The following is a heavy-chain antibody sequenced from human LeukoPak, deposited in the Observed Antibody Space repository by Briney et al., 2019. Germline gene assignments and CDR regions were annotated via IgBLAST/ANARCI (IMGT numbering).Heavy chain of an antibody. CDR2: IYGDNGDT. J-gene: IGHJ6*03. Sequence: GASVKVSCKASGYSFTSYAMNWVRQAPGQRLEWMGWIYGDNGDTKYSQEFQGRVTITRGTSASTAYMELSSLRSEDMAVYYCVRGVPGVYFYYYMDVWGQGTTVTVSS. V-gene: IGHV1-3*03. D-gene: IGHD2-8*01. CDR1: GYSFTSYA. CDR3: VRGVPGVYFYYYMDV.